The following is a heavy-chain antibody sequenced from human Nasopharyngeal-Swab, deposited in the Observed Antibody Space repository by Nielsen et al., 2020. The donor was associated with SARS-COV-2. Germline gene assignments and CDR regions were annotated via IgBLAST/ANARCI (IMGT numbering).Heavy chain of an antibody. J-gene: IGHJ4*02. V-gene: IGHV4-34*01. CDR2: INHSGST. Sequence: WIRQPPGKGLEWIGEINHSGSTNYNPSLKGRVTISVDTSRNQFSLKLSSVTAADTAVYYCARSKKAPFDYWRQGTLVTVSS. CDR3: ARSKKAPFDY. D-gene: IGHD2/OR15-2a*01.